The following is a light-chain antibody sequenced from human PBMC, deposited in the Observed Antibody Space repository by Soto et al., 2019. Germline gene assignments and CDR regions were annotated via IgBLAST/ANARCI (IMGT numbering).Light chain of an antibody. CDR2: KAS. Sequence: DIQMTQSPSTLSASVGDRVTITCRASQSISSWLAWYQQKPGKAPKLLIHKASSLESGVPSRFSGSGSGTEFTLTISSLQPDDFATYYCQQYNSYSPYTFGQGTKVDIK. CDR3: QQYNSYSPYT. J-gene: IGKJ2*01. CDR1: QSISSW. V-gene: IGKV1-5*03.